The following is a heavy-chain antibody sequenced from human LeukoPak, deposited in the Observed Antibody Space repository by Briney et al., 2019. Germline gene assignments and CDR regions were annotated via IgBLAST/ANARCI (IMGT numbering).Heavy chain of an antibody. CDR3: ARFHLFYGSGSHIKGGYFDY. CDR2: IKQDGSKK. D-gene: IGHD3-10*01. J-gene: IGHJ4*02. CDR1: GFTFSSYW. V-gene: IGHV3-7*01. Sequence: GGSLRLSCADSGFTFSSYWMTWVRQAPGKGLEWVANIKQDGSKKYYVDSVKGRFTISRDNAQNSVYLQMNSLRAEDTAVYYCARFHLFYGSGSHIKGGYFDYWGQGTLVTVSS.